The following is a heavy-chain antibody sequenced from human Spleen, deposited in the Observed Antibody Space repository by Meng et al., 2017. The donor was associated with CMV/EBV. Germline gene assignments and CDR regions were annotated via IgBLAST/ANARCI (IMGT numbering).Heavy chain of an antibody. CDR1: GFTFSSYT. CDR3: AKSRLVGATTDY. Sequence: GESLKISCAASGFTFSSYTMSWVRQAPGKGLEWVADIGGAGGTTNYADSVKGRFTISKDNSKNTLYLQMKSLRTEDTALYYCAKSRLVGATTDYWGQGTLVTVSS. J-gene: IGHJ4*02. V-gene: IGHV3-23*01. D-gene: IGHD1-26*01. CDR2: IGGAGGTT.